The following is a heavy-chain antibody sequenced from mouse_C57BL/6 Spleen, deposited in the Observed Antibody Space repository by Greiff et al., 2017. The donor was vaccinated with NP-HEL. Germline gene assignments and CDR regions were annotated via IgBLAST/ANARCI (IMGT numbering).Heavy chain of an antibody. CDR3: ARWGYYRGAY. V-gene: IGHV1-18*01. J-gene: IGHJ3*01. CDR1: GYTFTDYN. Sequence: EVQLQQSGPELVKPGASVKIPCKASGYTFTDYNMDWVKQSHGKSLEWIGDINPNNGGTIYNQKFKGKATLTVDKSSSTAYMELRSLTSEDTAVYYCARWGYYRGAYWGQGTLVTVSA. CDR2: INPNNGGT. D-gene: IGHD1-1*01.